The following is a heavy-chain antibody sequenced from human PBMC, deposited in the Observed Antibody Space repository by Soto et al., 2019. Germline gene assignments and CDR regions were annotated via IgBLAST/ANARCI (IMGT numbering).Heavy chain of an antibody. Sequence: PSETLSLTCAVSGGSISSGGYSWSWIRQPPGKGLEWIGYIYHSGSTYYNPSLKSRVTISVDTSKNQFSLKLTSVTAADTAVYYCATTYFFGSGSGYWGQGTLVTVSS. J-gene: IGHJ4*02. CDR3: ATTYFFGSGSGY. CDR1: GGSISSGGYS. V-gene: IGHV4-30-2*03. CDR2: IYHSGST. D-gene: IGHD3-10*01.